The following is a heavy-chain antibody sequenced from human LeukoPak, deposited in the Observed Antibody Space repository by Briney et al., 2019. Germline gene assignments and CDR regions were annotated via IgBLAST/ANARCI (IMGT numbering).Heavy chain of an antibody. Sequence: SQTLSLTCTVPGGSISSGDYYWSWIRQPPGKGLEWIGYIYYSGSTYYNPSLKSRVTISVDTSKNQFYLKLSSVTAADTAVYYCARDQGSTKAYYFDYWGQGTLVTVSS. J-gene: IGHJ4*02. D-gene: IGHD5/OR15-5a*01. CDR3: ARDQGSTKAYYFDY. V-gene: IGHV4-30-4*01. CDR1: GGSISSGDYY. CDR2: IYYSGST.